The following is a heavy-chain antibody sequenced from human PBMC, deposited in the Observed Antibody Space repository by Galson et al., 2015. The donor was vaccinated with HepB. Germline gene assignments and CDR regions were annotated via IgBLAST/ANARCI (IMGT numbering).Heavy chain of an antibody. CDR3: AREGDSSGHCGVFDI. CDR2: ISTNGATI. J-gene: IGHJ3*02. Sequence: SLRLSCAASGFTFSSYTMNWVRQTPGKGLQWVSYISTNGATIHYADSVKGRFTISRDNVKNTLYLEMNSLRVEDTAVYFCAREGDSSGHCGVFDIWGQGTKVTVSS. V-gene: IGHV3-48*01. CDR1: GFTFSSYT. D-gene: IGHD6-25*01.